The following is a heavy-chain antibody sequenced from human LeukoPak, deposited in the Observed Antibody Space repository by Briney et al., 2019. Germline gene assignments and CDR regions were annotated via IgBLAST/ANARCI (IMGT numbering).Heavy chain of an antibody. CDR3: ARDYDSSAPCDY. Sequence: GGSLRLSCAASGFTFSNYSMIWVRQAPGGGLEWVSSISSGSSSIYYADSVRGRFTISRDNAKNSLYLQMNSLRAEDTAVYYCARDYDSSAPCDYWGQGTLVTVSS. V-gene: IGHV3-21*04. J-gene: IGHJ4*02. CDR1: GFTFSNYS. D-gene: IGHD3-22*01. CDR2: ISSGSSSI.